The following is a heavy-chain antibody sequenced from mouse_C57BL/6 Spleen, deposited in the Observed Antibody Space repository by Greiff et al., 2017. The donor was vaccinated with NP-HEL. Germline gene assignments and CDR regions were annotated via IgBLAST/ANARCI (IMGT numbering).Heavy chain of an antibody. CDR2: IYPGSGST. V-gene: IGHV1-55*01. D-gene: IGHD2-4*01. Sequence: QVQLQQPGAELVKPGASVKMSCKASGYTFTSYWITWVKQRPGQGLEWIGDIYPGSGSTNYNEKFKSKATLTVDTSSSTAYMQLSSLTSEDSAVYYCARWGSYDYDEVGFDYWGQGTTLTVSS. CDR3: ARWGSYDYDEVGFDY. J-gene: IGHJ2*01. CDR1: GYTFTSYW.